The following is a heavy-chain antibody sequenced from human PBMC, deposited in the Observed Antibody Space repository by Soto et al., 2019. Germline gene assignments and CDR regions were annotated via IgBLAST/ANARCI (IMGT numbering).Heavy chain of an antibody. J-gene: IGHJ6*02. CDR2: TIPIFGTR. V-gene: IGHV1-69*01. D-gene: IGHD3-22*01. CDR1: GGTFSSYA. Sequence: QVQLVQSGAEVKKPGSSVKVSCQASGGTFSSYAISWVRQAPGQGLEWMGGTIPIFGTRNYAQKFQGRVTITADESTSTAYMELSSLRSEATAVYYCASLRYDFDTSGDQTEYYYYGMDVWGQGTTVTVSS. CDR3: ASLRYDFDTSGDQTEYYYYGMDV.